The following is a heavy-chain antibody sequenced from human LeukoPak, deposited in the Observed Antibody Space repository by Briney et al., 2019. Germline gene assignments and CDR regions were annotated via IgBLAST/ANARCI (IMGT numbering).Heavy chain of an antibody. V-gene: IGHV1-2*02. Sequence: ASVTVSCKASGYTFTGYYMHWVRQAPGQGLEWMGWINPNSGGTNYAQKFQGRVTMTRDTSISTAYMELSSLRSEDTAVYYCAREHYCSGGSCQSFDYWGQGTLVTVSS. CDR1: GYTFTGYY. D-gene: IGHD2-15*01. CDR2: INPNSGGT. CDR3: AREHYCSGGSCQSFDY. J-gene: IGHJ4*02.